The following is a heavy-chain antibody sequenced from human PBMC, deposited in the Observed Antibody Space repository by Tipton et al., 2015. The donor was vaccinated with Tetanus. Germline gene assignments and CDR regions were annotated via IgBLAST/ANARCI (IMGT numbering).Heavy chain of an antibody. CDR1: GYTFTGYY. Sequence: QLVQSGAEMKKPGASVKVSCRASGYTFTGYYMYWVRQAPGQGLEWMGWIDPNSGGTVYAQKFQGRVTMTRDTSISTAYMELSSLGSDDTAVYYCARDRGDYIYYGMDVWGPGTTVPVS. D-gene: IGHD3-22*01. CDR3: ARDRGDYIYYGMDV. V-gene: IGHV1-2*02. J-gene: IGHJ6*02. CDR2: IDPNSGGT.